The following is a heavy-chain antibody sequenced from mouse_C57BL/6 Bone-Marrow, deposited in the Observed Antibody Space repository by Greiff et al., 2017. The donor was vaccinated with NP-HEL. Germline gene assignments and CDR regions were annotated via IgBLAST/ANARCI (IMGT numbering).Heavy chain of an antibody. CDR1: GFTFSSYT. D-gene: IGHD1-1*01. V-gene: IGHV5-9*01. Sequence: DVHLVESGGGLVKPGGSLKLSCAASGFTFSSYTMSWVRQTPEKRLEWVATISGGGGNTYYPDSVKGRFTISRDNAKNTMYLQMSSLRSEDTALYYCARIYYYGSSSAWFAYWGQGTLVTVSA. J-gene: IGHJ3*01. CDR2: ISGGGGNT. CDR3: ARIYYYGSSSAWFAY.